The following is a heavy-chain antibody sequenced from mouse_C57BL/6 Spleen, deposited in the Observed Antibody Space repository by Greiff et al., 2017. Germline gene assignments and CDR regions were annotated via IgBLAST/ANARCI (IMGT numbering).Heavy chain of an antibody. J-gene: IGHJ2*01. CDR1: GYTFTNYW. D-gene: IGHD1-1*01. V-gene: IGHV1-63*01. CDR3: ARKIGSDFDY. CDR2: IYPGGGYT. Sequence: QVQLKQSGAELVRPGTSVKMSCKASGYTFTNYWIGWAKQRPGHGLEWIGDIYPGGGYTNYNEKFKGKATLTADKSSSTAYMQFSSLTSEDSAIYYCARKIGSDFDYWGQGTTLTVSS.